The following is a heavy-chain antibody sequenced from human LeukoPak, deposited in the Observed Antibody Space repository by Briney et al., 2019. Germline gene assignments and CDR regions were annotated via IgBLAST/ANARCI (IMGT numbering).Heavy chain of an antibody. V-gene: IGHV1-2*02. D-gene: IGHD6-13*01. Sequence: ASVKVSCKASGYTFTGYYMHWVRQAPGQGLEWMGWINPNSGGTNYAQKFQGRVTMTRDTSTSTVYMELSSLRSEDTAVYYCARDAPAAAGSVGYFDYWGQGTLVTVSS. CDR1: GYTFTGYY. CDR3: ARDAPAAAGSVGYFDY. J-gene: IGHJ4*02. CDR2: INPNSGGT.